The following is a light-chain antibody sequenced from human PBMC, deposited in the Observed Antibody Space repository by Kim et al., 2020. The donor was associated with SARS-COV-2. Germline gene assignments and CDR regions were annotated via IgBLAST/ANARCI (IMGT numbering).Light chain of an antibody. V-gene: IGKV3-20*01. CDR3: QHYGSSSGT. CDR1: QSITRNH. J-gene: IGKJ1*01. CDR2: SAS. Sequence: EIVLTQSPGTLSLSPGNRATLSCRASQSITRNHLAWYQQKGGQAPRLLIHSASSRATGIPDRISGSGSGTDFTLTISRLEPEDFAVYYCQHYGSSSGTFGPGTKVDIK.